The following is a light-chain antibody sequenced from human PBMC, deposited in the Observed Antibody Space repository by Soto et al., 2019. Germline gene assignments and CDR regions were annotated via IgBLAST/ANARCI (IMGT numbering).Light chain of an antibody. J-gene: IGLJ1*01. Sequence: QSVLTQPASVSGSPGQSVTISCTGTTSDVGGYHYVSWYQHHPGKAPELMIYEISTRPSGVSDRFSGSKSGNTASLTISGLQAEDEAPYYCSSYTSSSNLVLGNGTKVT. V-gene: IGLV2-14*01. CDR1: TSDVGGYHY. CDR2: EIS. CDR3: SSYTSSSNLV.